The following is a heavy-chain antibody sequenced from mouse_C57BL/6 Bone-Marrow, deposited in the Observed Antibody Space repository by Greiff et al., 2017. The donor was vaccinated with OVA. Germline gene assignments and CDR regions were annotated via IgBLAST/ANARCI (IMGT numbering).Heavy chain of an antibody. CDR1: GFTFSDFY. CDR2: SRNKANDYTT. J-gene: IGHJ1*03. V-gene: IGHV7-1*01. Sequence: EVKLVQSGGGLVQSGRSLRLSCATSGFTFSDFYMEWVRQAPGKGLEWIAASRNKANDYTTEYSASVKGPFIVSRDTSQSILYLQMNALRADDTAIYYCASDDCYGYFDVWGTGTTVTVSS. CDR3: ASDDCYGYFDV.